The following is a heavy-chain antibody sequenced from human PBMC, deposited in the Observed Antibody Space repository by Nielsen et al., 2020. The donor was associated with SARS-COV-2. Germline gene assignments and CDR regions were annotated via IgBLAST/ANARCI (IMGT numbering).Heavy chain of an antibody. CDR2: ISYDGSNK. CDR1: GFTFSSYG. CDR3: AKSKAYLYYFDY. V-gene: IGHV3-30*18. D-gene: IGHD2-2*02. J-gene: IGHJ4*02. Sequence: GESLKISCAASGFTFSSYGMHWVRQAPGKGLEWVAVISYDGSNKYYADSVKGRFTISRDNSKNTLYLQMNSLRAEDTAVHYCAKSKAYLYYFDYWGQGTLVTVSS.